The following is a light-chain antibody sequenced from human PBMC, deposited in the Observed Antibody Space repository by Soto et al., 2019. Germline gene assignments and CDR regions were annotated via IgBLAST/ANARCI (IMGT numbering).Light chain of an antibody. CDR3: QQYHNWPPLT. J-gene: IGKJ1*01. Sequence: EIVMLQYPDTLTLSPGERATLSCRASQSVGSDLVWYQQRPGQAPRLLIYDASTRATGIPARFSGSQSGTEFTLTISSLQSEDFAVYYCQQYHNWPPLTFGQGTKVEI. CDR1: QSVGSD. CDR2: DAS. V-gene: IGKV3-15*01.